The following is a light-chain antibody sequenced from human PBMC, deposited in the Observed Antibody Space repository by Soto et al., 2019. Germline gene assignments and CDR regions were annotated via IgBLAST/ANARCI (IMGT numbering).Light chain of an antibody. J-gene: IGLJ3*02. CDR3: SSYASSSTWL. V-gene: IGLV2-14*01. CDR1: SSDVGDYNY. CDR2: EVS. Sequence: QSVLTQPASVSGSPGQSITLSCTGTSSDVGDYNYVSWYQQHPGKAPRLIIYEVSYRPSGVSNRFSGSKSGNTASLTISGLQAEDEADYYCSSYASSSTWLFGGGTQLTVL.